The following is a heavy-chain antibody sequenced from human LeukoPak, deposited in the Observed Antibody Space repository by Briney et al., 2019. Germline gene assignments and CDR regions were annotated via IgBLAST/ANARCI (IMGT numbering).Heavy chain of an antibody. CDR1: GDSVSSKNGA. J-gene: IGHJ4*02. V-gene: IGHV6-1*01. CDR2: TYYRSKWYN. D-gene: IGHD6-19*01. CDR3: ARDFGTTGWHTFDY. Sequence: QTLSLTCVVSGDSVSSKNGAWNWIRQSPSRGLEWLGRTYYRSKWYNDYAESMEGRMTISQDTSKNQYSLHLNSVTPDDTAVYYCARDFGTTGWHTFDYWGQGTLVTVSS.